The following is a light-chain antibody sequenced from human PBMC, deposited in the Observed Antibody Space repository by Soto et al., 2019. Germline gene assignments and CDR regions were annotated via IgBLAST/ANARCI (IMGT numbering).Light chain of an antibody. Sequence: IQMTQSHSTLSGSVGDRVTSTCRASQTISSWLAWYQQKPGKAPKLLIYKASTLKSGVPSRFSGSGSGTEFTLTISSLQPDDFATYYCQQYNSYSWTFGQGTKVDI. J-gene: IGKJ1*01. CDR2: KAS. CDR3: QQYNSYSWT. V-gene: IGKV1-5*03. CDR1: QTISSW.